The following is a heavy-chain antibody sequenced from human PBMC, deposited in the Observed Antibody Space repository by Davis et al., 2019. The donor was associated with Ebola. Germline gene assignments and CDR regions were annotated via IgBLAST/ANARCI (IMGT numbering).Heavy chain of an antibody. CDR3: ALLGYDILTGYRYFDY. D-gene: IGHD3-9*01. V-gene: IGHV1-18*01. J-gene: IGHJ4*02. CDR1: GYTFTSYG. CDR2: ISAYNGNT. Sequence: ASVKVSCKASGYTFTSYGISWVRQAPGQGLEWMGWISAYNGNTNYAQKLQGRVTMTTDTSTSTVYMELSSLRSEETAVYYCALLGYDILTGYRYFDYGGQGTLVTVSS.